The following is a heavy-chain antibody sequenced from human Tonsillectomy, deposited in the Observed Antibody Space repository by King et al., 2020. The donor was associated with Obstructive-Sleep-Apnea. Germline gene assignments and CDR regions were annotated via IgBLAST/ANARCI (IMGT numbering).Heavy chain of an antibody. CDR1: GISFSNYW. CDR2: IAVDGSVT. CDR3: ASDFAPGSDGVAWYDALDM. D-gene: IGHD6-13*01. Sequence: VQLVESGGNLVQPGGSLRLSCVASGISFSNYWMTWVRQAPGKGLEWVANIAVDGSVTNYEDSVKGRFIVSRDNAKKLLFLKMNRLRAEDTAVYFCASDFAPGSDGVAWYDALDMWGQGTTVTVSS. V-gene: IGHV3-7*03. J-gene: IGHJ3*02.